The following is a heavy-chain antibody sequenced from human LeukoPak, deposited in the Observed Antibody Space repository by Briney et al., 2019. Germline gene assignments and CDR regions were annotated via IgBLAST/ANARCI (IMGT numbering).Heavy chain of an antibody. V-gene: IGHV3-7*01. CDR2: IKQNGSEK. CDR1: GFTFSSYW. J-gene: IGHJ6*02. Sequence: AGGSLRLSCAASGFTFSSYWMSWVRQAPGKGLEWVANIKQNGSEKYYVDSVKGRFTISRDNAKNSLYLQMNSLRAEDTAVYYCARGYYQVDYYGLDVWGQGTTVTVSS. D-gene: IGHD3-10*01. CDR3: ARGYYQVDYYGLDV.